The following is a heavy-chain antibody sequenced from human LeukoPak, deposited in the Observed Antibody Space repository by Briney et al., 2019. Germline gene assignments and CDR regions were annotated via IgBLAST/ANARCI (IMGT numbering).Heavy chain of an antibody. J-gene: IGHJ4*02. Sequence: GASVKVSCKTSGYTFTNYYIHWVRQAPGQGLEWMGFIITDSGCTTYQQNLQGRGTMTRDKSISTFYMELSSLRPDDTAVYYCLTEDKYCTGANCGVFWGQGTLVTVSS. CDR2: IITDSGCT. D-gene: IGHD2-8*02. V-gene: IGHV1-2*02. CDR1: GYTFTNYY. CDR3: LTEDKYCTGANCGVF.